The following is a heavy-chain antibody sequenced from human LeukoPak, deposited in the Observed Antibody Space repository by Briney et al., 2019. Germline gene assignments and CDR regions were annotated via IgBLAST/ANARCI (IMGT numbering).Heavy chain of an antibody. CDR2: INHSWTT. CDR1: GYSISSGYY. V-gene: IGHV4-38-2*02. J-gene: IGHJ4*02. CDR3: ASVSPAADY. Sequence: SETLSLTCSVSGYSISSGYYWAWVRQFPGKGLEWIGSINHSWTTYYNPSFKGRATISVDTSKNQYSLRVSSVTAADTAVYYCASVSPAADYWGQGTLVTVSP.